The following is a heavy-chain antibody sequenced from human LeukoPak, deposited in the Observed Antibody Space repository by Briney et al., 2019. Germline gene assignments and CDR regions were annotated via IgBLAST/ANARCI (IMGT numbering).Heavy chain of an antibody. V-gene: IGHV3-48*04. Sequence: GGSLRLSCAASGFTFSSYSMNRVRQAPGKGLEWVSYISSSSSTIYYADSVKGRFTISRDNAKNSLYLQMNSLRAEDMALYYCAKGLTSLYSSSLNYWGQGTLVTVSS. CDR1: GFTFSSYS. D-gene: IGHD6-13*01. CDR3: AKGLTSLYSSSLNY. CDR2: ISSSSSTI. J-gene: IGHJ4*02.